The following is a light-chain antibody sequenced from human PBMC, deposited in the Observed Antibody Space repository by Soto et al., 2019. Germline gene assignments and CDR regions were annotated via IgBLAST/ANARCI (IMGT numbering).Light chain of an antibody. Sequence: QSALTQPPSASGSPGQSVTISCTGTSSDVGGYNYVSWYQHHPGKAPKLLIYEVFRRPSGVPDRFSGSKSGNTASLTVSGLQAEDEADYYCSSYAGRDSWRFGGGTKVTVL. V-gene: IGLV2-8*01. CDR1: SSDVGGYNY. J-gene: IGLJ3*02. CDR2: EVF. CDR3: SSYAGRDSWR.